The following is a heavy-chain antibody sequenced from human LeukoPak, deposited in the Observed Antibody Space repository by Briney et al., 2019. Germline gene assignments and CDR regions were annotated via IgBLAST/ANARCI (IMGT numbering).Heavy chain of an antibody. J-gene: IGHJ4*02. V-gene: IGHV4-4*07. CDR3: ARESGGSRPLDH. Sequence: SETLSLTRTVSGDSISSNYWTWIRQRAGNGLEWIGRMYTSGSTNYKPSLKSRVTMSVDTSKNQFSLKLSSVTAADTAVYYCARESGGSRPLDHWGQGTPFTVSS. CDR2: MYTSGST. CDR1: GDSISSNY. D-gene: IGHD3-16*01.